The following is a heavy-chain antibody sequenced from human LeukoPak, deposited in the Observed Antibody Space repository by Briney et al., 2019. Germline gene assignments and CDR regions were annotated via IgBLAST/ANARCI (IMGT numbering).Heavy chain of an antibody. CDR2: IKQDGSEK. D-gene: IGHD3-10*01. V-gene: IGHV3-7*01. CDR1: GFTFSNAW. CDR3: ARDLGYSLSGSSDY. Sequence: GGSLRLSCAASGFTFSNAWMSWVRQAPGKGLEWVANIKQDGSEKYYVDSVKGRFTISRDNAKNSLYLQMNSLRAEDTAVYYCARDLGYSLSGSSDYWGQGTLVTVSS. J-gene: IGHJ4*02.